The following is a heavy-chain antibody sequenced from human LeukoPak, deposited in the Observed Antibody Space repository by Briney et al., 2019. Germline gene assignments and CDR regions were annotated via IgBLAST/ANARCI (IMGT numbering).Heavy chain of an antibody. J-gene: IGHJ3*02. V-gene: IGHV4-34*01. D-gene: IGHD3-22*01. CDR3: ARSTGYYYGAFDI. Sequence: PSETLSLTCAVYGGSFSGYYWSWIRQPPGKGLEWIGEINHSGSTNYNPSLKSRVTMSVDTSKNQFSLKLSSVTAADTAVYYCARSTGYYYGAFDIWGQGTMVTVSS. CDR2: INHSGST. CDR1: GGSFSGYY.